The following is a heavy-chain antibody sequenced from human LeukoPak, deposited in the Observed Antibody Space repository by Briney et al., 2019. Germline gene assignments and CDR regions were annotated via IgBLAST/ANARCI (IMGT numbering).Heavy chain of an antibody. CDR1: GGSISSSSYY. D-gene: IGHD5-18*01. Sequence: SETLSLTCTVSGGSISSSSYYWGWIRQPPGKGLEWIGSIYYSGSTYYNPSLKSRVTISVDTSKNQFSLKLSSVTAADTAVYYCARGSGYSYGINWFDPWGQGTLVTVSS. V-gene: IGHV4-39*07. CDR2: IYYSGST. CDR3: ARGSGYSYGINWFDP. J-gene: IGHJ5*02.